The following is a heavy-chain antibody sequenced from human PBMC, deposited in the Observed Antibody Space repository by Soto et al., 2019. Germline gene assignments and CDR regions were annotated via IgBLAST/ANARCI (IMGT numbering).Heavy chain of an antibody. CDR1: GGSISSYY. J-gene: IGHJ4*02. CDR3: AREVPYGSGSYTDY. D-gene: IGHD3-10*01. Sequence: SETLSLTCTVSGGSISSYYWSWIRQPPGKGLEWIGYIYYSGSTNYNPSLKSRVTISVDTSKSQFSLKLSSVTAADTAVYYCAREVPYGSGSYTDYWGQGTLVTVSS. V-gene: IGHV4-59*01. CDR2: IYYSGST.